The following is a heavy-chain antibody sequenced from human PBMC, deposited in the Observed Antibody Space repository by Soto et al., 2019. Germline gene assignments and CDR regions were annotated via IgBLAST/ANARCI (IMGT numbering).Heavy chain of an antibody. CDR1: GFTFSNYA. J-gene: IGHJ4*02. CDR2: ISASVGST. D-gene: IGHD3-10*01. Sequence: EVQLLESGGGSVQPGGSLRLSCAASGFTFSNYAMSWVRQAPGKGLAWVSAISASVGSTYYTDSVKGRFTISRDNSKNTLYLQMNSMRAEDTAVYYCAKGGQSYDYWGQGTLVTVSS. V-gene: IGHV3-23*01. CDR3: AKGGQSYDY.